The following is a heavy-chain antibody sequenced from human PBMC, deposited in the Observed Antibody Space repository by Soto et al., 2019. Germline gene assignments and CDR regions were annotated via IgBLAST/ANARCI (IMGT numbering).Heavy chain of an antibody. J-gene: IGHJ4*02. D-gene: IGHD3-16*01. V-gene: IGHV1-46*01. CDR2: INPDGGST. CDR1: GYLFMDYY. Sequence: QVQLVQSGAEVKKPGASMKISCKASGYLFMDYYIHWLRQAPGQGLEWMGVINPDGGSTSYAQRFQGRLTVTADTSTSTVFLDLNSVTVDDTAFYFCARDPRSWNYVGVWDYWGQGTRVTVST. CDR3: ARDPRSWNYVGVWDY.